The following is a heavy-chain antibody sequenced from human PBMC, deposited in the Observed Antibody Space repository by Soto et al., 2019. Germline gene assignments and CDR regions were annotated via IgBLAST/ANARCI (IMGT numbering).Heavy chain of an antibody. D-gene: IGHD3-3*01. CDR1: GSFISSSSYY. CDR2: IYYSGSA. V-gene: IGHV4-39*01. Sequence: ETLSLTCTVSGSFISSSSYYWGWIRQPPVKVMEWIGSIYYSGSAYYNPSLTSRVTLSVDTSKNQVSLKLSSVTAADTAVYYCARHYDFWRGDNWFDPWGQGTLVTVSS. J-gene: IGHJ5*02. CDR3: ARHYDFWRGDNWFDP.